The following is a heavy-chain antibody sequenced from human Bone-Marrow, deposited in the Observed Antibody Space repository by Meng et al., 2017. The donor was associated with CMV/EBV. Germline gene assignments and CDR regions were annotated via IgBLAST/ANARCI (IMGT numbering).Heavy chain of an antibody. V-gene: IGHV3-21*04. CDR3: AKDQNVLRFLEWLVGLDY. J-gene: IGHJ4*02. D-gene: IGHD3-3*01. CDR1: GFTFSSYS. CDR2: ISSSSSYI. Sequence: GESLKISCAASGFTFSSYSMNWVRQAPGKGLEWVSSISSSSSYIYYADSVKGRFTISRDNAKNSLYLQMNSLRAEDTAVYYCAKDQNVLRFLEWLVGLDYWDQGTLVTVSS.